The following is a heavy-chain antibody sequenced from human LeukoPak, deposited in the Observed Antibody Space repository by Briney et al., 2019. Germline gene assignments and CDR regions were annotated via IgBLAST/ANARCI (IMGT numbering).Heavy chain of an antibody. CDR3: AREGAARKHWY. CDR2: IYYSGST. D-gene: IGHD6-6*01. V-gene: IGHV4-39*07. Sequence: PSETLSLTCTVSGGSISSSSYYWGWIRQPPGKGLEWIGSIYYSGSTYYNPSLKSRVTISVDTSKNQFSLKLSSVTAADTAVYYCAREGAARKHWYWGQGTLVTVSS. CDR1: GGSISSSSYY. J-gene: IGHJ4*02.